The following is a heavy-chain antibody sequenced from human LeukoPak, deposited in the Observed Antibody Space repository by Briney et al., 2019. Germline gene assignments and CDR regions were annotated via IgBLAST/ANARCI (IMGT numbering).Heavy chain of an antibody. CDR3: ARGQRMHGSGSYYFGY. V-gene: IGHV1-8*01. J-gene: IGHJ4*02. CDR2: MNPNSGNT. CDR1: GYTFTSYD. Sequence: ASVKVSCKASGYTFTSYDINWVRQATGQGLEWMGWMNPNSGNTGYAQKFQGRVTMTRNTSIITAYMELSNLRSEDTAVYYCARGQRMHGSGSYYFGYWGQGTLVTVSS. D-gene: IGHD3-10*01.